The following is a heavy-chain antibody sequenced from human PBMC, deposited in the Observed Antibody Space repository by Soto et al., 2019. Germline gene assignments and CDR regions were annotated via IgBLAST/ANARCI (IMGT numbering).Heavy chain of an antibody. J-gene: IGHJ3*02. CDR3: AKVELIVVVRSDLDAFDI. CDR2: ISGSGGST. Sequence: GGSLRLSCAASGFTFSSYAMSWVRQAPGKGLEWVSAISGSGGSTYYADSVKGRFTISRDNSKNTLYLQMNSLRAEDTAVYYCAKVELIVVVRSDLDAFDIWGQGTMVTVSS. D-gene: IGHD3-22*01. V-gene: IGHV3-23*01. CDR1: GFTFSSYA.